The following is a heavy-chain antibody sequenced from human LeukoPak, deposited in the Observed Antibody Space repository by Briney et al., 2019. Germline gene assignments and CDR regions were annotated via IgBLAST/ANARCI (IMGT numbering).Heavy chain of an antibody. CDR2: INPSGGST. V-gene: IGHV1-46*01. CDR1: GYTFTSYY. J-gene: IGHJ6*03. D-gene: IGHD6-19*01. CDR3: ARAPAAVAGRADYYYYYYMDV. Sequence: GASVKVSCKASGYTFTSYYMHWVRQAPGQGLEWMGIINPSGGSTSYAQKFQGRVTMTRDMSTSTVYVELSSLRSEDTAVYYCARAPAAVAGRADYYYYYYMDVWGKGTTVTVSS.